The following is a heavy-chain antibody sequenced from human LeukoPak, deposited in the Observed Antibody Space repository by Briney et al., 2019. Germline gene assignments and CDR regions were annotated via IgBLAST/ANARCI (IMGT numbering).Heavy chain of an antibody. CDR1: GFTLSSYG. CDR2: IWYDGSNK. V-gene: IGHV3-33*01. J-gene: IGHJ3*02. CDR3: ARDDYYYDSSGYYYPNDAFDI. D-gene: IGHD3-22*01. Sequence: PGGSLRLSCAASGFTLSSYGMHWVRQAPGKGLEWVAVIWYDGSNKYYADSVKGRFTISRDNSKNTLYLQMNSLRAEDMAVYYCARDDYYYDSSGYYYPNDAFDIWGQGTMVTVSS.